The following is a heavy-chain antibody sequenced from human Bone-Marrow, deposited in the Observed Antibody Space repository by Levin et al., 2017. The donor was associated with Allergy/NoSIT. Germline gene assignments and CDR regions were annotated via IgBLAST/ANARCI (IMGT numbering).Heavy chain of an antibody. V-gene: IGHV3-23*01. Sequence: AGGSLRLSCAASGFTFSSYAMSWVRQAPGKGLEWVSAISGSGGSTYHADSVKGRFTISRDNSKNTLYLQMNSLRAEDTAVYYCAKDPNTAYYDFWSGYYYFDYWGQGTLVTVSS. D-gene: IGHD3-3*01. J-gene: IGHJ4*02. CDR3: AKDPNTAYYDFWSGYYYFDY. CDR2: ISGSGGST. CDR1: GFTFSSYA.